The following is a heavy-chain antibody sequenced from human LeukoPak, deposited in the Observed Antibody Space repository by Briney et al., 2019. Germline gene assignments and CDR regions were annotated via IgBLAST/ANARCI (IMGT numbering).Heavy chain of an antibody. Sequence: GESLKISCKGSGYSFTSYWIGWVRQMPGKGLEWMGIIYPGDSDTRYSPSFQGQVTISADKSISTAYLQWSSPKASDTAMYYCARPPDYYDSSGYYAHDAFDIWGQGTMVTVSS. V-gene: IGHV5-51*01. J-gene: IGHJ3*02. CDR3: ARPPDYYDSSGYYAHDAFDI. CDR2: IYPGDSDT. D-gene: IGHD3-22*01. CDR1: GYSFTSYW.